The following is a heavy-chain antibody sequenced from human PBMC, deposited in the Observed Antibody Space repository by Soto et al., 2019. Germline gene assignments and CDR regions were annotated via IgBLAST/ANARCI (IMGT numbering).Heavy chain of an antibody. Sequence: QVQLVQSGAEVKKPGSSVKVSCKASGGTFSSYDISWVRQAPGQGLEWMGWIIPIFGTANYAQKFQGRVTITADESTSTAYMELSSLRSEDTDVYYCARASHIVLMVYAPYYFDYWGQGTLVTVSS. D-gene: IGHD2-8*01. CDR1: GGTFSSYD. J-gene: IGHJ4*02. V-gene: IGHV1-69*01. CDR2: IIPIFGTA. CDR3: ARASHIVLMVYAPYYFDY.